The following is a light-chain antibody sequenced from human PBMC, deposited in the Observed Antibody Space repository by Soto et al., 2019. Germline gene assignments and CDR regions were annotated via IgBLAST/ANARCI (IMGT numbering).Light chain of an antibody. CDR2: GNT. CDR3: LSLDSSLSVV. J-gene: IGLJ2*01. V-gene: IGLV1-40*01. Sequence: QSVLTQPPSVSGAPGQRGTISCTGSSSNIGAGYDVHWYQQLPGRAPKLLIYGNTNRPSGVPDRFSGSKSGTSASLAITGLQAEDEADYYCLSLDSSLSVVFGGGTKVTVL. CDR1: SSNIGAGYD.